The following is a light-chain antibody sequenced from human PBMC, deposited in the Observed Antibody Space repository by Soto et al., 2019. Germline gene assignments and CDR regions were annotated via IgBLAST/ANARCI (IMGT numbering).Light chain of an antibody. CDR3: QQRKKEPPLT. V-gene: IGKV3-11*01. Sequence: EIVLTQSPATLSLSPGERAALSCRASETVDSFLAWYQQKPGQAPRLLIYDASKKATGIPARFNGSGSGTDFTLTISSLEPEDFAVYYGQQRKKEPPLTCGGGTKVEIK. CDR1: ETVDSF. J-gene: IGKJ4*01. CDR2: DAS.